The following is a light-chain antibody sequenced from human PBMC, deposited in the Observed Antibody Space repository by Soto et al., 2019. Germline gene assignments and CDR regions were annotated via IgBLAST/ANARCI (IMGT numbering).Light chain of an antibody. Sequence: DIQMTQSPSSLSASLGDRVTITCRASQSISNYLNWYQQKPGKAPKLLIYAASGLQSGVPSRFSGSGSGTDFTLTISSLQPDDFGTYYCQQYETYFRTFGQGTKVDI. V-gene: IGKV1-39*01. J-gene: IGKJ2*01. CDR2: AAS. CDR1: QSISNY. CDR3: QQYETYFRT.